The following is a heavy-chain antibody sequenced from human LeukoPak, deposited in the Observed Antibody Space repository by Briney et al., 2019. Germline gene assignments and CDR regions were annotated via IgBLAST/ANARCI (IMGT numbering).Heavy chain of an antibody. CDR1: GFTFSSYA. CDR3: ASEGGVGHYYYYHYMDV. Sequence: GGSLRLSCAASGFTFSSYAMSWVRQAPGKGLEWVSAISGSGGSTYYADSVKGRFTISRDNSKNTLYLQMNSLRAEDTAVYYCASEGGVGHYYYYHYMDVWGKGTTVTVSS. V-gene: IGHV3-23*01. J-gene: IGHJ6*03. D-gene: IGHD2-8*02. CDR2: ISGSGGST.